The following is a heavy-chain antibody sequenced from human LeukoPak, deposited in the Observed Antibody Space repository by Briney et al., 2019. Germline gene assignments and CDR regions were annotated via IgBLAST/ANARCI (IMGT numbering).Heavy chain of an antibody. V-gene: IGHV4-59*01. J-gene: IGHJ6*02. CDR2: IYYSGST. CDR3: ARAPTANNYYYGMDV. D-gene: IGHD4-17*01. Sequence: PSETLSLTCTVSGGSISSYYWSWIRQPPGKGLEWIGYIYYSGSTNYNPSLKSRVTMSVDTSKKQFSLKLSSVTAADTAVYYCARAPTANNYYYGMDVWGQGTTVTVSS. CDR1: GGSISSYY.